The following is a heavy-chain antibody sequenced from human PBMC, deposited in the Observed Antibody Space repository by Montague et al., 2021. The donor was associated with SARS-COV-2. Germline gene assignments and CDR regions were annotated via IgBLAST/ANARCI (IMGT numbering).Heavy chain of an antibody. CDR1: RESFSGYY. Sequence: SETLSLTCAVYRESFSGYYWIWIRQPPGKGLEWIGEINHSGSTNYSPSLKIRVTISVDTSKNQSSLKLSSVTAADAAGYYCARASLLSFFSGLYSSRFFDWWGRGTLATVSS. D-gene: IGHD3-10*01. J-gene: IGHJ4*02. CDR2: INHSGST. V-gene: IGHV4-34*01. CDR3: ARASLLSFFSGLYSSRFFDW.